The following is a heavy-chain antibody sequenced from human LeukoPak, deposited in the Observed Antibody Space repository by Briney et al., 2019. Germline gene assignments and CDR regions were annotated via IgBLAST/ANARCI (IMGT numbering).Heavy chain of an antibody. CDR3: ATDPRFGYGY. CDR2: ISGGT. Sequence: HAGGSLRLPCAASGFTITTYGMGWVRQAPGKGLEWVSLISGGTHYADSVKGRFTISRDNSRNTLYLQMNNLRAEDTAVYYCATDPRFGYGYWGQGTLVTVSS. CDR1: GFTITTYG. D-gene: IGHD5-18*01. V-gene: IGHV3-23*01. J-gene: IGHJ4*02.